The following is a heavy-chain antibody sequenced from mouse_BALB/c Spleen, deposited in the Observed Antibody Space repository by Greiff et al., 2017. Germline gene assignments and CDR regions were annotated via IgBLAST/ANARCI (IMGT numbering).Heavy chain of an antibody. CDR1: GYAFSSSW. V-gene: IGHV1-82*01. D-gene: IGHD1-1*01. Sequence: VQLQQSGPELVKPGASVKISCKASGYAFSSSWMNWVKQRPGQGLEWIGRIYPGDGDTNYNGKFKGKATLTADKSSSTAYMQLSSLTSVDSAVYFCSREYGSSFYYFDYWGQGTTLTVSS. CDR2: IYPGDGDT. CDR3: SREYGSSFYYFDY. J-gene: IGHJ2*01.